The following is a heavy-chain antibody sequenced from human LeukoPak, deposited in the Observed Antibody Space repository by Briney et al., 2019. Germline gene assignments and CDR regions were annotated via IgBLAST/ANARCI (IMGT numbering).Heavy chain of an antibody. V-gene: IGHV3-21*01. J-gene: IGHJ4*02. Sequence: GGPLRLSCAASGFTFSSYSMNWVRQAPGKGLEWVSSISSSSSYIYYADSVRGRFTISRDNAKNSLYLQMNSLRAEDTAVYYCARENQDGYQIDYWGQGTLVTVSS. D-gene: IGHD5-24*01. CDR1: GFTFSSYS. CDR3: ARENQDGYQIDY. CDR2: ISSSSSYI.